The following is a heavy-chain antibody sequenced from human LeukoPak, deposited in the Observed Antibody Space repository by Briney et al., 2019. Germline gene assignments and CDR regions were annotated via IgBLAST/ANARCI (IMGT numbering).Heavy chain of an antibody. CDR1: GYTFTDYY. D-gene: IGHD2-21*01. J-gene: IGHJ5*02. V-gene: IGHV1-2*02. Sequence: ASVKVPCKTSGYTFTDYYMHWVRQAPGQGLEWMGWINPNSGVISSAQKFQGRVTMTRDTSITTVYMEVRWLTSDDTAIYYCARADRLDGAPYLIGPWGQGTLVTVSS. CDR3: ARADRLDGAPYLIGP. CDR2: INPNSGVI.